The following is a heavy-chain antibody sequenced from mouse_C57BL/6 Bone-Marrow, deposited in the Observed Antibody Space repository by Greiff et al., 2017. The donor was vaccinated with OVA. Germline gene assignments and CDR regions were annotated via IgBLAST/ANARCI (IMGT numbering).Heavy chain of an antibody. CDR2: IWTGGGT. D-gene: IGHD2-5*01. J-gene: IGHJ3*01. V-gene: IGHV2-9-1*01. CDR1: GFSLTSYA. Sequence: VMLVESGPGLVAPSQSLSITCTVSGFSLTSYAISWVRQPPGKGLEWLGVIWTGGGTNYNSALKSRLSLSKDNSKRQAFLKMNSLQTDDTARYYCAKKDSNYRFAYWGQGTLVTVSA. CDR3: AKKDSNYRFAY.